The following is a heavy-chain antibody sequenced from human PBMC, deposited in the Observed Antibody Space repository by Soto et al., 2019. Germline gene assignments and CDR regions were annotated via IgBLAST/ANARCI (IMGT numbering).Heavy chain of an antibody. CDR3: AKGGWLDV. V-gene: IGHV3-23*01. J-gene: IGHJ6*02. CDR2: INPSSGTT. CDR1: GFSFSTYE. Sequence: EVQLLEAGGGLVQPGGSLRLACDASGFSFSTYEMTWARQAPGKGLEWVAFINPSSGTTHYADSVKGRFTISRDNSKNNLYLQRTSLRVEDTAVDYCAKGGWLDVWGQGTTVTVSS. D-gene: IGHD2-15*01.